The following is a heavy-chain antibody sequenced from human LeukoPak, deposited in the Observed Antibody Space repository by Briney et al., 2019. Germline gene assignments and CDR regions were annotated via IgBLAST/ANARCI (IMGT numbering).Heavy chain of an antibody. Sequence: GESLKISCKGSGYSFTRDWIGWVRQMPGKGLEWMGIIYPGDSDTRYSPFFQGQVTISVDKSITTAYLQWSSLKASDTAMYYCARSWVAGYGTVLDYWGRGTLVTVSS. CDR1: GYSFTRDW. V-gene: IGHV5-51*01. CDR2: IYPGDSDT. CDR3: ARSWVAGYGTVLDY. J-gene: IGHJ4*02. D-gene: IGHD6-19*01.